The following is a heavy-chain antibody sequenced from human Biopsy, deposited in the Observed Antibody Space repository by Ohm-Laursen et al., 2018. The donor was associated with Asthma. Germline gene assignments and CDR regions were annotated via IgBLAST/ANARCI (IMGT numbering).Heavy chain of an antibody. V-gene: IGHV3-23*01. CDR1: GFTFSSYA. D-gene: IGHD1-7*01. CDR3: AKDWSWNYVYAFDI. CDR2: ITGSGGST. Sequence: SLRLSCTASGFTFSSYAMSWVRQAPGKGLEWVSLITGSGGSTYYADSVKGRFTISRDNSKNTLYLQMNSLRAEDTAAYYCAKDWSWNYVYAFDIWGQGTMVTVSS. J-gene: IGHJ3*02.